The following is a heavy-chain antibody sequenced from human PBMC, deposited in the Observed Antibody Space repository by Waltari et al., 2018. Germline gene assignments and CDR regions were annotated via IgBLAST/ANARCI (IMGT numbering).Heavy chain of an antibody. CDR3: ARARNIAARPTPLYYYYYMDV. Sequence: QVQLVQSGAEVKKPGASVKVSCKASGYTFTGYYMHWVRQAPGQGLEWMGWINPNSGGTNYAQKFQGRVTMTRDTSINTAYMELSRLRSDDTAVYYCARARNIAARPTPLYYYYYMDVWGKGTTVTVSS. V-gene: IGHV1-2*02. J-gene: IGHJ6*03. D-gene: IGHD6-6*01. CDR2: INPNSGGT. CDR1: GYTFTGYY.